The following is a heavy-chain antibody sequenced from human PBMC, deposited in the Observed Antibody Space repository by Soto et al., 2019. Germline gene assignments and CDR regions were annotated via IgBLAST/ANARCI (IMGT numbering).Heavy chain of an antibody. CDR2: ISWNSGSI. D-gene: IGHD2-2*01. J-gene: IGHJ4*02. Sequence: GGSLRLSCAASGFTFDDYAMHWVRQAPGKGLEWVSGISWNSGSIGYADSVKGRFTISRDNAKNSLYLQMNSLRAEDTALYYCAKGHIGVVPAAMPDYWGQGTLVTVSS. CDR3: AKGHIGVVPAAMPDY. CDR1: GFTFDDYA. V-gene: IGHV3-9*01.